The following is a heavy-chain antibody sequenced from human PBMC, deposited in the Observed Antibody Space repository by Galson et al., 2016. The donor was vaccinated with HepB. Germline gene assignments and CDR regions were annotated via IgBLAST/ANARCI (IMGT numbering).Heavy chain of an antibody. V-gene: IGHV4-31*03. CDR1: GGSVSSGDYY. Sequence: TLSLTCTVSGGSVSSGDYYWSWIRQHPGKGLEWIGYIYYSGSAHSNPSLKSGATISVDTSKNQFSLRLTSVTAADTAVYYCARIPYGYDDLGAFVIWGQGTMVTVAS. CDR3: ARIPYGYDDLGAFVI. D-gene: IGHD5-12*01. CDR2: IYYSGSA. J-gene: IGHJ3*02.